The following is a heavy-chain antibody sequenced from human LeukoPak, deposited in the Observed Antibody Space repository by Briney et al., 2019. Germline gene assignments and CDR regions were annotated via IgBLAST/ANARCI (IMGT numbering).Heavy chain of an antibody. CDR1: GFTFSSYG. CDR2: IRYDGSNR. D-gene: IGHD6-19*01. Sequence: GGSLRLSCAASGFTFSSYGMHWVRQAPGKGLEWVAFIRYDGSNRYYADSVKGRFTISRDNSKNTLYLQMNSLRAEDTAVYYCAREAAVAGTSFDYWGQGTLVTASS. V-gene: IGHV3-30*02. J-gene: IGHJ4*02. CDR3: AREAAVAGTSFDY.